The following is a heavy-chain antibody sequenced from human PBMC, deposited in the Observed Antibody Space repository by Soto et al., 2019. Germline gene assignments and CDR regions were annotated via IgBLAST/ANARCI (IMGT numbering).Heavy chain of an antibody. V-gene: IGHV4-30-4*01. D-gene: IGHD3-3*01. J-gene: IGHJ6*02. CDR3: DRGSYTIFGVVMDV. Sequence: QVQLQESGPGLVKPSQTLSLTCTVSGGSISSGDYYWSWIRQPPGKGLEWIGYIYYSGSTYYNPSLKSRVTISVDTYKNQFYLKLSSVTAADTAVYYCDRGSYTIFGVVMDVWGQGTTVTVSS. CDR1: GGSISSGDYY. CDR2: IYYSGST.